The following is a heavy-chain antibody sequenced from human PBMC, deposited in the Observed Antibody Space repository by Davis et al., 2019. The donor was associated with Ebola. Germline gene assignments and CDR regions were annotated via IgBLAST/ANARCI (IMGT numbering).Heavy chain of an antibody. V-gene: IGHV3-66*01. CDR3: AREEHSGGWFRGGMDV. CDR1: EFTVSTNF. Sequence: GESLKISCAASEFTVSTNFMSWVRQAPGKGLEWVSVIYSGGSTYYADSVKGRFTISRDNSKNTVFLQMNGLRVEDTAVYFCAREEHSGGWFRGGMDVWGQGTTVTVSS. D-gene: IGHD2-15*01. J-gene: IGHJ6*02. CDR2: IYSGGST.